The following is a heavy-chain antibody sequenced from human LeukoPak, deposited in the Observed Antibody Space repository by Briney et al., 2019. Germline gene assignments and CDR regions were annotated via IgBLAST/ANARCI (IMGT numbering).Heavy chain of an antibody. CDR1: GGSISSYY. Sequence: SETLSLTCTVSGGSISSYYCSWIRQPAGKGLEWIGRIYTSGSTNYNPSLKSRVTISVDKSKNQFCLKLSSVTAADTAVYYCARVVDYYDSSGYLPDAFDIWGQGTMVTVSS. CDR2: IYTSGST. CDR3: ARVVDYYDSSGYLPDAFDI. V-gene: IGHV4-4*07. J-gene: IGHJ3*02. D-gene: IGHD3-22*01.